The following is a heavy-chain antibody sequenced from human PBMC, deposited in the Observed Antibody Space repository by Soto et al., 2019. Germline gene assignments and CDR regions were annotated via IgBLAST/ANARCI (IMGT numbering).Heavy chain of an antibody. J-gene: IGHJ6*04. CDR3: ARHLYGSGLDV. Sequence: SETLSLTCTVSGGSINSYYWSWIRQPPGKGLEWIGYIYHSGSTNYNPSLKSRVTISVDTSKNQFSLKLSSVTAAGTAVYYCARHLYGSGLDVWGKGTTVTVSS. CDR2: IYHSGST. D-gene: IGHD3-10*01. CDR1: GGSINSYY. V-gene: IGHV4-59*08.